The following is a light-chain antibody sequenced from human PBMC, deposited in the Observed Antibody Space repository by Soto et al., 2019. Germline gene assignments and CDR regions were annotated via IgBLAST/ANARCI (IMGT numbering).Light chain of an antibody. CDR1: SSNIGAHYD. J-gene: IGLJ1*01. CDR3: QSYDNSLSVYV. CDR2: GNS. V-gene: IGLV1-40*01. Sequence: QSVLTQPPSVSGAPGQRVTISCTGSSSNIGAHYDVHWYQQLPGTAPKLLIYGNSNRPSGDPDRFSGSKSGTSASLAITWPPAAAAAVHSGQSYDNSLSVYVFGTGTKVTVL.